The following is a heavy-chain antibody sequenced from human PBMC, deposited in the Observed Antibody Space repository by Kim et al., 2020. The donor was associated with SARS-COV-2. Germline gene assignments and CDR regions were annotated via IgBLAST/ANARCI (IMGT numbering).Heavy chain of an antibody. J-gene: IGHJ4*02. D-gene: IGHD6-13*01. V-gene: IGHV3-30*07. CDR3: ARDRRPKGAAAGLAY. Sequence: DSVKGRFTISRDNSKNTLYLQMNSLRAEDTAVYYCARDRRPKGAAAGLAYWGQGTLVTVSS.